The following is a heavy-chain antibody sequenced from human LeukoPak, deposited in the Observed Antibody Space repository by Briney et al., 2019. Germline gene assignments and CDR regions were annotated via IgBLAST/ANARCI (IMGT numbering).Heavy chain of an antibody. CDR1: GFTFSSYS. J-gene: IGHJ4*02. V-gene: IGHV3-48*01. D-gene: IGHD5-12*01. CDR2: ISSSSTI. CDR3: ASLDIVATDVGGDY. Sequence: GGSLRLSCAASGFTFSSYSMNWVRQAPGKGLEWVSYISSSSTIYYADSVKGRFTISRDNAKNSLYLQMNSLRAEDTAVYYCASLDIVATDVGGDYWGQGTLVTVSS.